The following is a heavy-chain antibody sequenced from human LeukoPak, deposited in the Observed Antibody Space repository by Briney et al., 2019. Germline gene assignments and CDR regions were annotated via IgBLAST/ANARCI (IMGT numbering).Heavy chain of an antibody. J-gene: IGHJ4*02. CDR1: GFTFSSYS. CDR2: ISSSSSTI. V-gene: IGHV3-48*04. D-gene: IGHD2-15*01. CDR3: ARDDCSGGSCFGGY. Sequence: GGSLRLSCAASGFTFSSYSMNWVRQAPGKGLEWVSYISSSSSTIYYADSVKGRFTISRDNAKNSLYLQMNSLRAEDTAVYYCARDDCSGGSCFGGYWGQGTLVTVSS.